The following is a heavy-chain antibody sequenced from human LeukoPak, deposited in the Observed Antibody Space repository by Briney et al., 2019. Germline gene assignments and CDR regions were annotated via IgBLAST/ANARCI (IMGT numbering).Heavy chain of an antibody. Sequence: PGGSLRLSCAASGFTFSSYAMHWVRQAPGKGLEWVTIISYDGSKKCYADYVKGRFTISRDNSKNTLYLQMNSLRAEDTAVYYCARADSSIAARLSRSSIFNYYYYMDVWGKGTTVTVSS. CDR3: ARADSSIAARLSRSSIFNYYYYMDV. V-gene: IGHV3-30*04. CDR2: ISYDGSKK. D-gene: IGHD6-6*01. J-gene: IGHJ6*03. CDR1: GFTFSSYA.